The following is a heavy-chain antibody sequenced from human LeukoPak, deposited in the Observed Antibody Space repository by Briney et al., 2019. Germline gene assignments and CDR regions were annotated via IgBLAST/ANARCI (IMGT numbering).Heavy chain of an antibody. J-gene: IGHJ4*02. CDR3: ARGVTMIVAASGLDY. Sequence: GASVKVPCKASGYTFTSYGISWVRQAPGQGLEWMGWISAYNGNTNYAQKLQGRVTMTTDTSTSTAYMELRSLRSDDTAVYYCARGVTMIVAASGLDYWGQGTLVTVSS. V-gene: IGHV1-18*01. CDR2: ISAYNGNT. D-gene: IGHD3-22*01. CDR1: GYTFTSYG.